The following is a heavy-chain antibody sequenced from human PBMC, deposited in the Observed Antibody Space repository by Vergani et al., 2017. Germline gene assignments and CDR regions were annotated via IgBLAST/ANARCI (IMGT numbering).Heavy chain of an antibody. D-gene: IGHD2-2*02. V-gene: IGHV1-8*01. J-gene: IGHJ6*03. CDR1: GYTFTSYD. CDR2: MNPNSGNT. Sequence: QVQLVQSGAEVKKPGASVKVSCKASGYTFTSYDINWVRQATGQGLEWMGWMNPNSGNTGYAQKFQGRVTMTRNTSISTAYLELRSLRSEDTAVYYCARATSTPRGYCSSTSCYTGYCYYMDVWGKGTTVTVSS. CDR3: ARATSTPRGYCSSTSCYTGYCYYMDV.